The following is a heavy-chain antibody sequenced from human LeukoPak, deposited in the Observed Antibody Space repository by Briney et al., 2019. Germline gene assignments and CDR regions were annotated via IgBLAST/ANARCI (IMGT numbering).Heavy chain of an antibody. CDR2: IYHNGRT. Sequence: SETLSLTCAVSGGSISSGDYSWSWIRQPPGKGLEWIGYIYHNGRTIYNPSLKSRVTISLDRSKDQFSLKLTSVTAADTAVYYCAGDYGSGSYRFDYWGQGTLVTVSS. V-gene: IGHV4-30-2*01. J-gene: IGHJ4*02. D-gene: IGHD3-10*01. CDR1: GGSISSGDYS. CDR3: AGDYGSGSYRFDY.